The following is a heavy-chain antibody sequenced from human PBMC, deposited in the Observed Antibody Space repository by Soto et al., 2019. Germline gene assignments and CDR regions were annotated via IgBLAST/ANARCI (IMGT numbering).Heavy chain of an antibody. D-gene: IGHD4-17*01. V-gene: IGHV3-66*01. J-gene: IGHJ6*03. Sequence: EVQLVESGGGLVQPGGSLRLSCAASGFTVSSNYMSWVRQAPGKGLEWVSVIYSGGSTYYADSVKGRFTISRDNSKNTLYLQMNGLRAEDTAVYYCARVQNDYGDYAPQWYYYYYMDVWGKGTTVTVSS. CDR3: ARVQNDYGDYAPQWYYYYYMDV. CDR1: GFTVSSNY. CDR2: IYSGGST.